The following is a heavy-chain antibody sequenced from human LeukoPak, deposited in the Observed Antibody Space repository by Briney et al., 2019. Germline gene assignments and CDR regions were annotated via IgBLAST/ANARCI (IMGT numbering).Heavy chain of an antibody. J-gene: IGHJ5*02. Sequence: PSETLSLTCTVSGGSISSYYWSWIRQPPGKGLEWIGYIHYNGSTNYNPSLKRRVTISVDTSKNQFSLKLSSVTAADTAVYYCARALGYSSGHLGFDPWGQGTLVTVSS. D-gene: IGHD6-19*01. CDR1: GGSISSYY. CDR3: ARALGYSSGHLGFDP. CDR2: IHYNGST. V-gene: IGHV4-59*01.